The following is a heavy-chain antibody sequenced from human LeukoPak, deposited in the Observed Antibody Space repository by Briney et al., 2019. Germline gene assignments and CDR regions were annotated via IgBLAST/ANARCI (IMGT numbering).Heavy chain of an antibody. CDR3: ARYWTGFDY. CDR1: GGPFSNYY. J-gene: IGHJ4*02. Sequence: SETLSLTCVVYGGPFSNYYWSWVRQPPGKGLEWIGEINHSGSTNYTTSLKSRVTISVHTSKNQFSLNVTSVTAADTAVYYCARYWTGFDYWGQGTLVTVSS. D-gene: IGHD1-1*01. V-gene: IGHV4-34*01. CDR2: INHSGST.